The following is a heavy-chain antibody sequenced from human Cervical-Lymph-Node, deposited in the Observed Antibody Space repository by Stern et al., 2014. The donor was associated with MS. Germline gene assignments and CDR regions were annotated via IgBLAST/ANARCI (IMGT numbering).Heavy chain of an antibody. CDR1: GFSLIERGVC. J-gene: IGHJ4*02. D-gene: IGHD5-24*01. Sequence: QVTLKESGPALVKPTETLTLTCLFSGFSLIERGVCVTWIRQPPGKALEWLAHIDWDGDKFYRRSLETRLTIARDTSKRQVFLTMTSMEPVETGTYYCARIREDGYLDYWGQGVLVTVSS. V-gene: IGHV2-70*04. CDR3: ARIREDGYLDY. CDR2: IDWDGDK.